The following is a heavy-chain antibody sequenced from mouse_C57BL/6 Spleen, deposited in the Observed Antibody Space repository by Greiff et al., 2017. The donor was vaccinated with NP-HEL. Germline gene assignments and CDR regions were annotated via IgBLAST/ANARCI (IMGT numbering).Heavy chain of an antibody. CDR2: IDPSDSET. CDR1: GYTFTSYW. CDR3: ARDSSGYGAMDY. V-gene: IGHV1-52*01. J-gene: IGHJ4*01. Sequence: QVQLQQSGAELVRPGSSVKLSCKASGYTFTSYWMHWVKQRPIQGLEWIGNIDPSDSETHYNQKFKDKATLTVDKSSSTAYMQLSSLTSEDSAVYYCARDSSGYGAMDYWGQGTSVTVSS. D-gene: IGHD3-2*02.